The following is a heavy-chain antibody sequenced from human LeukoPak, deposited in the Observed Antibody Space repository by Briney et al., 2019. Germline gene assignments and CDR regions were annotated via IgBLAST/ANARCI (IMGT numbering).Heavy chain of an antibody. CDR3: ARDFYGPYYYYGMDV. CDR2: IKQDGSKN. CDR1: GFTFSSYW. D-gene: IGHD2/OR15-2a*01. V-gene: IGHV3-7*04. Sequence: PGGSLRLSRAASGFTFSSYWISWVRQAPGKGLDWVANIKQDGSKNYYVDSVKGRFTISRNNAKNSMYLQMISLRAEDTAVYYCARDFYGPYYYYGMDVWGQGNAATVSS. J-gene: IGHJ6*02.